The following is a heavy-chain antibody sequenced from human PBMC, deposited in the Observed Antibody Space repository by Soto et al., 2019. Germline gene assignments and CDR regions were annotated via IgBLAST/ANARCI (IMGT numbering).Heavy chain of an antibody. CDR1: CYTFTGYY. J-gene: IGHJ6*02. V-gene: IGHV1-2*04. CDR2: INPNSGGT. D-gene: IGHD3-22*01. Sequence: ASVQVSCKASCYTFTGYYMHWVRQAPGQGIEWMGWINPNSGGTNYAQKFQGWVTMTRDTSISTAYMELSRLRSDDTAVYYCARGMYYDSSGYYFPTPGYYYGMDVWGQGTTVTVSS. CDR3: ARGMYYDSSGYYFPTPGYYYGMDV.